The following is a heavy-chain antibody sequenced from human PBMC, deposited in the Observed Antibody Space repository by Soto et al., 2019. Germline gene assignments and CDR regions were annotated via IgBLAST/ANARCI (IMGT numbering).Heavy chain of an antibody. CDR2: IYHSGST. D-gene: IGHD6-13*01. V-gene: IGHV4-30-2*01. J-gene: IGHJ5*02. Sequence: PSETLSLTCAVSGGSISSGGYPWSWIRQPPGKGLEWIGYIYHSGSTYYNPSLKSRVTISVDRSKNQFSLKLSSVTAADTAVYYCAGGSSSSWYRGRWFDPWGQGTLVNVSS. CDR3: AGGSSSSWYRGRWFDP. CDR1: GGSISSGGYP.